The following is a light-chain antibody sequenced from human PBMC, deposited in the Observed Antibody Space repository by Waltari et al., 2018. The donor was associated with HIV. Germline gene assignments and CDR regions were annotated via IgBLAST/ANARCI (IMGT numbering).Light chain of an antibody. V-gene: IGKV1-27*01. CDR1: QDIGSS. Sequence: DIRMTQYPSSLSASVGDRITITCRASQDIGSSLAWYQQMPGTVPKLVIFSASSLQSGVSSRFSGSGSGTYFTLTISSLQPEDAATYFCQKYNSAPHTFGQGTRVEI. CDR2: SAS. J-gene: IGKJ1*01. CDR3: QKYNSAPHT.